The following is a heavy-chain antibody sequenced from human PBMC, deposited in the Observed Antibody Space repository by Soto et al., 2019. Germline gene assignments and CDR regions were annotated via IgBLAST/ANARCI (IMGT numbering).Heavy chain of an antibody. CDR3: AKLPRGSSPENDY. J-gene: IGHJ4*02. Sequence: GGSLRLSCAASGFTFSIYAMTRVRQAPGKGLEWVSGLSSSGGTTHYADSVKGRFTISRDNSKNTLFLQMNSLRAEDTAVYYCAKLPRGSSPENDYWGQGTLVTVSS. CDR2: LSSSGGTT. V-gene: IGHV3-23*01. CDR1: GFTFSIYA. D-gene: IGHD6-6*01.